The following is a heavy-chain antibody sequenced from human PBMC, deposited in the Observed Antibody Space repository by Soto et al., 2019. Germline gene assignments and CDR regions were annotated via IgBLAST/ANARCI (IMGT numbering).Heavy chain of an antibody. CDR3: VRGEWDGRSLDD. D-gene: IGHD3-16*01. V-gene: IGHV4-59*08. CDR2: IHFAGTT. Sequence: QVQLRESGPGLVTPSETLSVTCTVSGDSISSHYWSWILQSPGKDLEWIGYIHFAGTTNYNASLKSRVTLSQVTYKDVLSMGPAYVSAGVRGVYYCVRGEWDGRSLDDWGQGTMVTVSS. CDR1: GDSISSHY. J-gene: IGHJ4*02.